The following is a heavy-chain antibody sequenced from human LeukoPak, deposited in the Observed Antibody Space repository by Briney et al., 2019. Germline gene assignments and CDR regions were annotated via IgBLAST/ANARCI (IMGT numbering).Heavy chain of an antibody. D-gene: IGHD5-24*01. J-gene: IGHJ4*02. CDR2: IYYSGST. CDR3: SRRFRRDGNNYLFDY. CDR1: GGSIRSSSYY. Sequence: PSETLSLTCTVSGGSIRSSSYYWGWIRQPPGKGLEWIGSIYYSGSTYYNPSLKSRVTISVDTSENQFSLKLSSVTGPGTAVYFWSRRFRRDGNNYLFDYWGQGTLVTVSS. V-gene: IGHV4-39*01.